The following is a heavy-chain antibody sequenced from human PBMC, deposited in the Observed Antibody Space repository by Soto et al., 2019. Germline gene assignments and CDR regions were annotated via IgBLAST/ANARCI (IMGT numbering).Heavy chain of an antibody. CDR1: GCSISCNIYY. J-gene: IGHJ6*02. CDR2: INHSGST. D-gene: IGHD3-10*01. Sequence: PSETLSLTCPFSGCSISCNIYYWAWIRQPPGKWLEWIGEINHSGSTNYNPSLKSRVTISVDTSKNQFSLKLSSVTAADTAVYYCARERVLLWFGEMSVDYYYYGMDVWGQGTTVTVSS. V-gene: IGHV4-39*07. CDR3: ARERVLLWFGEMSVDYYYYGMDV.